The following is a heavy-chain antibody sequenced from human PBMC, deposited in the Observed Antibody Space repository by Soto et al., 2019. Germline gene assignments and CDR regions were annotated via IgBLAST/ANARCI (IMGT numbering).Heavy chain of an antibody. Sequence: GGSLRLSCAASGFTFSRYTMSWVRQAPGKGLEWVSAISGSGVSTYYADSVKGRFTISRDNSKNTLYLQMNSLRAEDTAVYYCAKGSGYNSYFDYWGQGTLVTVSS. J-gene: IGHJ4*02. D-gene: IGHD5-12*01. CDR1: GFTFSRYT. V-gene: IGHV3-23*01. CDR2: ISGSGVST. CDR3: AKGSGYNSYFDY.